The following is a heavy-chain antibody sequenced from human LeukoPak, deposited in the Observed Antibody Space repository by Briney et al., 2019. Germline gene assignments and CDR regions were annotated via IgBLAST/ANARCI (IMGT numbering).Heavy chain of an antibody. J-gene: IGHJ4*02. V-gene: IGHV3-23*01. D-gene: IGHD6-19*01. CDR3: ARERPVAGPFDY. Sequence: QSGGSLRLSCAASGFTFSSYAMSWVRQAPGKGLEWVSGISGSGGSTNYADSVKGRFTISRDNSKNTLYLQMNSLRAEDTAVYYCARERPVAGPFDYWGQGTLVTVSS. CDR1: GFTFSSYA. CDR2: ISGSGGST.